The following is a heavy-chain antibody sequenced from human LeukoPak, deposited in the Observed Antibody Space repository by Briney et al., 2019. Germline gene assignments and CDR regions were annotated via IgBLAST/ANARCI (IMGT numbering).Heavy chain of an antibody. V-gene: IGHV3-9*01. CDR3: ARGRPHFDY. CDR2: ISWNSGSI. CDR1: GFTFDDYA. J-gene: IGHJ4*02. Sequence: PGGSLRLSCAASGFTFDDYAMHWVRQAPGKGLEWVSGISWNSGSIGYADSVKGRFTISRDNAKNTLYLQMNSLRAEDTAVYYCARGRPHFDYWGQGTLVTVSS. D-gene: IGHD6-25*01.